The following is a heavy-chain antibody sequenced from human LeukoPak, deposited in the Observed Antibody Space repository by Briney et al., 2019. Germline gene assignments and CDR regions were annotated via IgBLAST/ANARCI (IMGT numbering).Heavy chain of an antibody. J-gene: IGHJ4*02. CDR2: ITGSSIYI. Sequence: GGSLRLSCAASGVTFSTYSMNWVRQGPGQGLEWVSSITGSSIYIYYADSVKGRFTISRDNAKNSLYLQMNSLRAEDTAVYYCARDPPYYDSSGYYYDYWGQGTLVTVSS. D-gene: IGHD3-22*01. CDR1: GVTFSTYS. V-gene: IGHV3-21*01. CDR3: ARDPPYYDSSGYYYDY.